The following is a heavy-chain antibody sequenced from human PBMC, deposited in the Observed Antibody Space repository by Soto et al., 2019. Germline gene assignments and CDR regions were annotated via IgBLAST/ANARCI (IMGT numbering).Heavy chain of an antibody. CDR3: ARDGGDCGYRLIYYYYIGMDV. J-gene: IGHJ6*04. CDR1: GYAFSSYA. Sequence: QVQLVQSGAEEKKPGASVKVSCKASGYAFSSYAMHWVRQAPGQRLEWMRWINIGSGNTEYSQNFQDRITITRDTSASTVYMELSSLRSEDSAVYYCARDGGDCGYRLIYYYYIGMDVWGKGTTVSVSS. D-gene: IGHD2-21*02. CDR2: INIGSGNT. V-gene: IGHV1-3*05.